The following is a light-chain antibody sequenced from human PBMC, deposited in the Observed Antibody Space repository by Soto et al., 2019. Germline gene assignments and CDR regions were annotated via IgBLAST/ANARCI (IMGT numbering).Light chain of an antibody. Sequence: QSALTQPASVSGSPGQSITISCTGTSSDVCGYNYVSWYQQRPGKAPKLMIYEVSNRPSGVSNRFSGSKSGNTASLPTSGLQAEDEADYYCSPYTSSSTRVFVGGTKLTVL. CDR3: SPYTSSSTRV. V-gene: IGLV2-14*01. CDR1: SSDVCGYNY. CDR2: EVS. J-gene: IGLJ3*02.